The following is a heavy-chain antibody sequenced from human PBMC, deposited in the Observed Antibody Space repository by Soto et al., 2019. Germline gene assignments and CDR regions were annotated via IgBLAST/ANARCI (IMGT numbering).Heavy chain of an antibody. J-gene: IGHJ3*02. V-gene: IGHV3-20*01. CDR2: INWNGGST. D-gene: IGHD1-1*01. Sequence: WGSLRLSCAASGFTSDDYVMSWVRQAPGKGLEWVSGINWNGGSTGYADSVKGRFTISRDNAKNSLYLQMNSLRAEDTALYHCAREAGTDAFDIWGQGTMVTVSS. CDR1: GFTSDDYV. CDR3: AREAGTDAFDI.